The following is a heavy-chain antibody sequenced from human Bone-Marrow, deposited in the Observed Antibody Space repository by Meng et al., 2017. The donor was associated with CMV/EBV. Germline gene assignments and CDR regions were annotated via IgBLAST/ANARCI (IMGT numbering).Heavy chain of an antibody. Sequence: SETLSLTCTVSGVSVTSSFWNWIRQPPGKGLEWIGYIYYSGSTYYNPSLKSRVTISVDTSKNQFSLKLSSVTAADTAAYYCARCGDAFDIWGQGTMVTVSS. D-gene: IGHD6-25*01. CDR2: IYYSGST. CDR1: GVSVTSSF. V-gene: IGHV4-30-4*08. CDR3: ARCGDAFDI. J-gene: IGHJ3*02.